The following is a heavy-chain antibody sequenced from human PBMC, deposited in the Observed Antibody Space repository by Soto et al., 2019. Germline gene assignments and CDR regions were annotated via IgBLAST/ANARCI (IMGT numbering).Heavy chain of an antibody. D-gene: IGHD3-22*01. CDR3: AKNYYDGSNFDY. J-gene: IGHJ4*02. Sequence: SVKVSCKASGGTFSSYAISWVRQAPGQGLEWMGGIIPIFGTANYAQKFQGRVTITADESTSTAYMELSSLRSEDTAVYYCAKNYYDGSNFDYWGQGTLVTVSS. V-gene: IGHV1-69*13. CDR2: IIPIFGTA. CDR1: GGTFSSYA.